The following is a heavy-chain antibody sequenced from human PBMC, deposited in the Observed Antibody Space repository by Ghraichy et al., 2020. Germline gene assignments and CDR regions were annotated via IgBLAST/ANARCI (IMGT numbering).Heavy chain of an antibody. V-gene: IGHV3-48*03. CDR3: ARGGSYRAGFDY. CDR2: IRSSGSTI. Sequence: GGSLRLSCAASGFTFSSYEMNWVRQAPGKGLEWVSYIRSSGSTIYYADSVKGRFTISRDNAKSSLYLQMNSLRAEDTAVYYCARGGSYRAGFDYLGQGTLVTVSS. D-gene: IGHD3-10*01. CDR1: GFTFSSYE. J-gene: IGHJ4*02.